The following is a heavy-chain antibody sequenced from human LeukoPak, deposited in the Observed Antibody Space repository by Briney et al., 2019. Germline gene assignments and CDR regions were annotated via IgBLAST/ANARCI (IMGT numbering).Heavy chain of an antibody. D-gene: IGHD1-26*01. CDR2: INPNSGGT. Sequence: GGSLRLSCAASGFTFSSYVMHWVRQAPGQGLEWMGWINPNSGGTNYAQKFQGRVTMTRDTSISTAYMELSRLRSDDTAVYYCARDLSGSYYQYYFDYWGQGTLVTVSS. J-gene: IGHJ4*02. CDR3: ARDLSGSYYQYYFDY. V-gene: IGHV1-2*02. CDR1: GFTFSSYV.